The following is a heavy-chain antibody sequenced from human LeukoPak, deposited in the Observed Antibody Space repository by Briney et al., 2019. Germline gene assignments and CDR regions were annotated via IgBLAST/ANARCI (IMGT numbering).Heavy chain of an antibody. D-gene: IGHD5-18*01. CDR1: GYTLTELS. Sequence: ASVTVSCKVSGYTLTELSMHWVRQAPGKGLEWMGGFDPEDGETIYAQKFQGRVTMTEDTSTDTAYMELSSLRSEDTAVYYCARAPDTAMPSSLYSYGMDVWGQGTTVTVSS. V-gene: IGHV1-24*01. J-gene: IGHJ6*02. CDR2: FDPEDGET. CDR3: ARAPDTAMPSSLYSYGMDV.